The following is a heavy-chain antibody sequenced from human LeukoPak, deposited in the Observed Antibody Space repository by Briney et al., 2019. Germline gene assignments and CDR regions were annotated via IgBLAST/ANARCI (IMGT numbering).Heavy chain of an antibody. CDR3: ARKLPGTVYFDY. Sequence: GGSLRLSCAASGFTFSSYEMNWVRQAPGKGLEWISFISGSDGTIYYADSVKGRFTISRDNPKNSLFLQMNSLRVEDTAVYFCARKLPGTVYFDYWGQGTLVAVSS. D-gene: IGHD1-1*01. CDR2: ISGSDGTI. CDR1: GFTFSSYE. V-gene: IGHV3-48*03. J-gene: IGHJ4*02.